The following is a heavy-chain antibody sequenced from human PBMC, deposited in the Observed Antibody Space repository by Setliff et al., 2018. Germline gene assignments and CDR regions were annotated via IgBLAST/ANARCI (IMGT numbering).Heavy chain of an antibody. D-gene: IGHD3-10*01. CDR2: MNPNSGNT. Sequence: ASVKVSCEASGYTFTSYDINWVRQAPGQGLEWMGWMNPNSGNTGFAQNFQGRVTMTRNTSISTAYMELSALRSDDTAVYYCARRFSSGNYNNLGYWGQGALVTVSS. CDR1: GYTFTSYD. V-gene: IGHV1-8*01. J-gene: IGHJ4*02. CDR3: ARRFSSGNYNNLGY.